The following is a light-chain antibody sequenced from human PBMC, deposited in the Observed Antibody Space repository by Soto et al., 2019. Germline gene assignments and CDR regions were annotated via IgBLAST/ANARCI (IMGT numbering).Light chain of an antibody. CDR3: FSYEGSSAFV. CDR1: SNDVGSYDL. V-gene: IGLV2-23*01. J-gene: IGLJ1*01. CDR2: EAT. Sequence: QSVLTQPASVSGSPGQSITISCTGTSNDVGSYDLVSWYQQLPGKAPKLMVYEATKRPSGISSRFSGSKSGSTASLTITGLRAEDEGYYYCFSYEGSSAFVFGGGTKLTAL.